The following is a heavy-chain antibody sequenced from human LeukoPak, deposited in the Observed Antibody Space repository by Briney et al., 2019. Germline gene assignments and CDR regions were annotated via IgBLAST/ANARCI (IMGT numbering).Heavy chain of an antibody. Sequence: GGSLRLSCAASGFTFRTYAMSWVRQAPGKGLEWVSTISGSGGDIFHADSVKGRFTVSRDNSRNILYLQMDSLRAEDTGVYYCAKDAQRGFDYSNSLQHWGPGTLVTVSS. CDR2: ISGSGGDI. D-gene: IGHD4-11*01. CDR3: AKDAQRGFDYSNSLQH. J-gene: IGHJ1*01. CDR1: GFTFRTYA. V-gene: IGHV3-23*01.